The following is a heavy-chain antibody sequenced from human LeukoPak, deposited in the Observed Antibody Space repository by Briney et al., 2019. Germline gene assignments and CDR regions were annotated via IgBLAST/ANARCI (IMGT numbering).Heavy chain of an antibody. Sequence: GGSLRLSCAASGFTFTTYAMSWVRQAPGRGLEWVSAISGSGGSTYYADSVKGRFTISRDNSKNTLYLQMNSLRAEDTAVYYCANTHLWEYSSGWSGFDYWGQGTLVTVSS. V-gene: IGHV3-23*01. J-gene: IGHJ4*02. D-gene: IGHD6-19*01. CDR3: ANTHLWEYSSGWSGFDY. CDR1: GFTFTTYA. CDR2: ISGSGGST.